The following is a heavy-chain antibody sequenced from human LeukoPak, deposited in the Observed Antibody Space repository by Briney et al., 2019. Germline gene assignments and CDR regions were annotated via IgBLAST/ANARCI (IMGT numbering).Heavy chain of an antibody. Sequence: ASVKVSCKASGGIFSNYAISWVRQAPGQGLEWMGGIIPIFGTANYAQKFQGRVTITTDESTSTAYMELSSLRSEDTAVYYCATSYSGSTYYEDWFDPWGQGTLVTVSS. V-gene: IGHV1-69*05. J-gene: IGHJ5*02. CDR3: ATSYSGSTYYEDWFDP. CDR2: IIPIFGTA. CDR1: GGIFSNYA. D-gene: IGHD1-26*01.